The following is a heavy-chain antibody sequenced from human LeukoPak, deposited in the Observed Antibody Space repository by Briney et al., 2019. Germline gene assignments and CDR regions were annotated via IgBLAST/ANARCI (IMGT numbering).Heavy chain of an antibody. CDR3: ARGVFGVAIFNWFDP. J-gene: IGHJ5*02. CDR1: GGTFTSYA. CDR2: IIPIFGTA. V-gene: IGHV1-69*05. D-gene: IGHD3-3*01. Sequence: GSSVKVSCKASGGTFTSYAISWVRQAPGQGLEWMGGIIPIFGTANYAQKFQGRVTITTDESTSTAYMELSSLRSEDTAVYYCARGVFGVAIFNWFDPWGQGTLVTVSS.